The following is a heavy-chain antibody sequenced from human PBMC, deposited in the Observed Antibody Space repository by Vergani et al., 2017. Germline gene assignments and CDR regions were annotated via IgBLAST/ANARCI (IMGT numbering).Heavy chain of an antibody. CDR3: ARGRCSSTSCYPVPPYYYYYYMDV. CDR2: ISSSSSYI. V-gene: IGHV3-21*01. J-gene: IGHJ6*03. CDR1: GFTFSSYS. D-gene: IGHD2-2*01. Sequence: EVQLVESGGGLVKPGGSLRLSCAASGFTFSSYSMNWVRQAPGKGLEWVSSISSSSSYIYYADSVKGRFTISRDNAKNSLYLQMNSLRAEDTAVYYCARGRCSSTSCYPVPPYYYYYYMDVWGKGTTVTVSS.